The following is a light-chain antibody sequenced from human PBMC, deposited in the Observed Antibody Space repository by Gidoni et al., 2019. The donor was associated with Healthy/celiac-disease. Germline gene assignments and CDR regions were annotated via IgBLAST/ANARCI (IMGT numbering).Light chain of an antibody. CDR3: CSYAGSYTSGV. J-gene: IGLJ1*01. CDR2: DFS. V-gene: IGLV2-11*01. CDR1: SSAVGGYNY. Sequence: QSALTQPRSVSGSPGQSVPISCTGTSSAVGGYNYVSWYQQHPGKAPTLMIYDFSKRPSGFPDRFSVSKSGDTASLTISGLQAEAEADYYCCSYAGSYTSGVFGTGTKLTVL.